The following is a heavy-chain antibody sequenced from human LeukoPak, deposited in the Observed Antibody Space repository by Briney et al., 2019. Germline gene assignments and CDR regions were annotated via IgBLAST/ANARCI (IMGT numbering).Heavy chain of an antibody. V-gene: IGHV3-49*03. CDR1: GFTFGDYA. CDR3: TRGVVPAAVAY. J-gene: IGHJ4*02. D-gene: IGHD2-2*01. Sequence: ESGGSLRLSCTASGFTFGDYAMSWFRQAPGKGLEWVSFIRSKTHGGTTEYAASVKGRFTISRDDSKSIAYLQMNSLKTEDTAVYYCTRGVVPAAVAYWGQGTLVTVSS. CDR2: IRSKTHGGTT.